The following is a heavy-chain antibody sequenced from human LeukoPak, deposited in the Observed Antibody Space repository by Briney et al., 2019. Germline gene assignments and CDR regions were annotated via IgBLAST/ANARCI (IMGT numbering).Heavy chain of an antibody. CDR3: ARAGEYYYDNSGYYPNDAFDI. CDR1: GGSISSGGYS. Sequence: SETLSLTCAVSGGSISSGGYSWSWIRQPPGKGLEWIGYIYHSGSTYYNPSLKSRVTISVDRSKNQFSLKLSPVTAADTAVYYCARAGEYYYDNSGYYPNDAFDIWGQGTMVTVSS. D-gene: IGHD3-22*01. CDR2: IYHSGST. J-gene: IGHJ3*02. V-gene: IGHV4-30-2*01.